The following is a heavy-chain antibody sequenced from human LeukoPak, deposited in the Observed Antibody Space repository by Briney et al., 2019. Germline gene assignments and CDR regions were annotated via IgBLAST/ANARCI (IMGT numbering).Heavy chain of an antibody. CDR2: ISGSGGST. CDR3: AGNGSGWPGGY. Sequence: GSLRFSCAATGLTVSSYALSGVRKTKGKGLEWVSAISGSGGSTYYADSVKGRFTISRDNSKNTLYLQMNSLRAEDTAVYCSAGNGSGWPGGYWGQGTLVTGSS. CDR1: GLTVSSYA. V-gene: IGHV3-23*01. D-gene: IGHD6-25*01. J-gene: IGHJ4*02.